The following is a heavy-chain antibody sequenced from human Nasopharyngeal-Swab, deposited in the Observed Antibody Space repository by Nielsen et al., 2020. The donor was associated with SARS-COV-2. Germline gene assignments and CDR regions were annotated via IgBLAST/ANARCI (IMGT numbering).Heavy chain of an antibody. J-gene: IGHJ6*02. CDR3: ARDGLDYGFWSAYFMDV. CDR2: ISSSSSYI. D-gene: IGHD3-3*01. V-gene: IGHV3-21*01. Sequence: GESLKISCAASGFTFNNYNFNWVRQAPGKGLEWVSYISSSSSYIYYADSVKGRFTISRDNAKNSLYLQMNSLRAEDTAVYYCARDGLDYGFWSAYFMDVWGQGTTVTVSS. CDR1: GFTFNNYN.